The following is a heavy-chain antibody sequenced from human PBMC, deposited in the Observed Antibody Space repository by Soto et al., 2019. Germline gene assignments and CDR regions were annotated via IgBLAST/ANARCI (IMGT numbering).Heavy chain of an antibody. D-gene: IGHD6-19*01. Sequence: EVQLLESGGGLVKPGGSLRLSCAASGFTFSTYSMNWVRQAPGKGLEWVSSISSSSSYIYYADSVEGRFTISRDNAKNSLYLQMNSLRAEDTAVYYCARDYVTLYTSGWYSDYWGQGTLVTVSS. CDR1: GFTFSTYS. CDR3: ARDYVTLYTSGWYSDY. CDR2: ISSSSSYI. V-gene: IGHV3-21*01. J-gene: IGHJ4*02.